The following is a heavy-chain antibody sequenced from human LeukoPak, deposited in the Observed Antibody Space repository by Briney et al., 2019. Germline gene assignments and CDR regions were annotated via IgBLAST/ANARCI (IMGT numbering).Heavy chain of an antibody. CDR1: GFTFSTYA. J-gene: IGHJ6*03. CDR3: ARTGTTKYYYYYMDV. V-gene: IGHV3-23*01. Sequence: GGPLRLSCAASGFTFSTYAMSWVREAPGKGLEWISTIGGSGGGTYYAESVKGRFIISRDTSKNTLFLQMNSLRAEDTALYYCARTGTTKYYYYYMDVWGKGTTVTVSS. D-gene: IGHD1-7*01. CDR2: IGGSGGGT.